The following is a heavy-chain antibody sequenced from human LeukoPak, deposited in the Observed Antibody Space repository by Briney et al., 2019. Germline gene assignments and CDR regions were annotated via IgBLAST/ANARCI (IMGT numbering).Heavy chain of an antibody. CDR3: AGGQVPAAPYGSGSYADY. V-gene: IGHV4-34*01. Sequence: SETLSLTCAVYGGSFSGYYWSWIRQPPGKGLEWIGEINHSGSTNYNPSLKSRVTISVDTSKNQFSLKLSSVTAADTAVYYCAGGQVPAAPYGSGSYADYWGQGTLVTVSS. D-gene: IGHD3-10*01. J-gene: IGHJ4*02. CDR2: INHSGST. CDR1: GGSFSGYY.